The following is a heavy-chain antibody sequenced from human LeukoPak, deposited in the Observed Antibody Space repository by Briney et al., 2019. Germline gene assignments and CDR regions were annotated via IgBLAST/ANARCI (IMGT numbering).Heavy chain of an antibody. CDR3: ARVLRQLPDY. CDR1: GFTVSSNY. D-gene: IGHD6-6*01. V-gene: IGHV3-53*01. J-gene: IGHJ4*02. Sequence: GGSLRLSCAASGFTVSSNYMSWVRQAPGKGLEWVSVIYSGGSTYYADSVKGRFTISRDNAKNSLYLQMNGLRAEDTAVYYCARVLRQLPDYWGQGTLVTVSS. CDR2: IYSGGST.